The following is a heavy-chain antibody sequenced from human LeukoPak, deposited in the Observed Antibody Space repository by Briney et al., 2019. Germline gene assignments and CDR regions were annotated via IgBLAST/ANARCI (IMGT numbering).Heavy chain of an antibody. CDR3: ARAPIIAAAGRGAFDY. J-gene: IGHJ4*02. CDR2: INHSGST. D-gene: IGHD6-13*01. CDR1: GGSFSGYY. Sequence: PSETLSLTCAVYGGSFSGYYWSWLRQPPGKGLEWVGEINHSGSTNYNPSLKSRVTISVDTSKNQFSLKLSSVTAADTAVYYCARAPIIAAAGRGAFDYWGQGTLVTVSS. V-gene: IGHV4-34*01.